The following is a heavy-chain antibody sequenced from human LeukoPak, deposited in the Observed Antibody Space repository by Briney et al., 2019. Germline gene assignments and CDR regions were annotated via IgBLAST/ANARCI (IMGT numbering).Heavy chain of an antibody. CDR2: MNPNSGNT. V-gene: IGHV1-8*03. CDR1: VYTLTSYD. J-gene: IGHJ4*02. CDR3: ARVVGSGDFWSGYYYYFDY. D-gene: IGHD3-3*01. Sequence: ASVKVSCKASVYTLTSYDINWVRQATGQGLECMGWMNPNSGNTGYAQKLQGRVNITRNTSISTAYMELSSLRSEDTAVYYCARVVGSGDFWSGYYYYFDYWGQGTLVTVSS.